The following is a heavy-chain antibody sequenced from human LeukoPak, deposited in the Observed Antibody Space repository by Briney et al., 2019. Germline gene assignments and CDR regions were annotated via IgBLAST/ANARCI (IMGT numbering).Heavy chain of an antibody. Sequence: QSGGSLRLSCAASGFTFSSYGMHWVRQAPGKGLEWVAFIRYDGSNKYYADSVKGRFTISRDNSKNTLYLQMNSLRAEDTAVYYCAKGGTDYVWGSYKDYFDYWGQGTLVTVSS. V-gene: IGHV3-30*02. CDR3: AKGGTDYVWGSYKDYFDY. CDR1: GFTFSSYG. CDR2: IRYDGSNK. J-gene: IGHJ4*02. D-gene: IGHD3-16*01.